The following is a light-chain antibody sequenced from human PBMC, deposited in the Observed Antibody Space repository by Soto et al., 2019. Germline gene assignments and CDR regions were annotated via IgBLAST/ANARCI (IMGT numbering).Light chain of an antibody. CDR1: QSISSW. CDR3: QQFHSFSPT. CDR2: KAS. Sequence: DIQMTQSPSTLPASVGDRVTITCRASQSISSWLAWYQQKPGKAPKLLIYKASSLESGVPSRFSGSGSGTEFTLTISSLQPDDFATYYCQQFHSFSPTFGQGTKVEIK. J-gene: IGKJ1*01. V-gene: IGKV1-5*03.